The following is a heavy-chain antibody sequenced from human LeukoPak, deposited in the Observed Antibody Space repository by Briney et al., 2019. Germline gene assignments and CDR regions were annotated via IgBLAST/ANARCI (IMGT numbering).Heavy chain of an antibody. CDR3: AKVGARGCSSSTCFIY. J-gene: IGHJ4*02. V-gene: IGHV3-30*18. D-gene: IGHD2-2*01. CDR2: MSHDGSNK. CDR1: GFTFSSYA. Sequence: QSGGSLRLSCAASGFTFSSYAMHWVRQAPGKGLEWVAVMSHDGSNKYYGDPVKGRFTISRDNSKNTLYLQMNSLRAEDTAVYYCAKVGARGCSSSTCFIYWGQGTLVTVSS.